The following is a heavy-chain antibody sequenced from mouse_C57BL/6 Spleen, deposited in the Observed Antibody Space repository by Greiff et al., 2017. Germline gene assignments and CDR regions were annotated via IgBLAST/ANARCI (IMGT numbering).Heavy chain of an antibody. J-gene: IGHJ3*01. V-gene: IGHV1-54*01. D-gene: IGHD2-1*01. CDR1: GYAFTNYL. CDR2: INPGSGGT. CDR3: ARDGGNYVCAF. Sequence: VQLQQSGAELVRPGTSVKVSCKASGYAFTNYLIEWVKQRPGQGLEWIGVINPGSGGTNYNEKFKGKATLTADKSSSTAYMQLSSLTSEDSAVYFCARDGGNYVCAFWGKGTLVTVSA.